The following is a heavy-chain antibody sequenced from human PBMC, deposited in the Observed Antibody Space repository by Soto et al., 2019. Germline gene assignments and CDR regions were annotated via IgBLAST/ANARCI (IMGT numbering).Heavy chain of an antibody. V-gene: IGHV4-30-2*01. CDR3: ARGMVRGVAFRY. CDR1: GDTISTGGYT. CDR2: TYHRGVT. Sequence: PSXTLSLTCDVSGDTISTGGYTWSWIRQPPGKALEWIGHTYHRGVTKYNPSLKSRVTISIDTSKNQFSLNVNSLTAADTAVYYCARGMVRGVAFRYWSQGSLVTVSS. D-gene: IGHD3-10*01. J-gene: IGHJ4*02.